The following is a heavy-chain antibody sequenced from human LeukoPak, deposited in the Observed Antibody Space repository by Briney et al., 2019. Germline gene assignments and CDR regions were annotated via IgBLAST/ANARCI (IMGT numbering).Heavy chain of an antibody. D-gene: IGHD6-13*01. Sequence: GASVKVSCKASGYTLNKFGMSWVRQAPGQGHEWLGWINTYNGNTKLGEKFQGRVTMTTDTSTSTVYMELTSLRTDDTAVYFCARDTPQHLKRFDSWGQGTLITVSS. CDR3: ARDTPQHLKRFDS. J-gene: IGHJ4*02. V-gene: IGHV1-18*01. CDR2: INTYNGNT. CDR1: GYTLNKFG.